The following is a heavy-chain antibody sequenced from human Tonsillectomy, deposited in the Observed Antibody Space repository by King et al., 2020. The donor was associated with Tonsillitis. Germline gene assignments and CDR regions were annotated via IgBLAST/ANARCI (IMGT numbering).Heavy chain of an antibody. J-gene: IGHJ2*01. V-gene: IGHV4-30-4*07. CDR2: IFYSGST. CDR3: ATALVIAPSPRNYGDCSYFDL. Sequence: QLQESGPGLVKPSQTLSLTCAVSGGSISNGGYSWSWIRQPPGKGLEWSAYIFYSGSTYYNPSLKSRVTISVDTFKNQVSLKVSSVTAADTAVYYCATALVIAPSPRNYGDCSYFDLWGRGTLVIVSS. CDR1: GGSISNGGYS. D-gene: IGHD4-17*01.